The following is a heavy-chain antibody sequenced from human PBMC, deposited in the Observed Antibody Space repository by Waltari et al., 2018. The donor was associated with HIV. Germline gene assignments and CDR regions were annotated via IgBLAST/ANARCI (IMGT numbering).Heavy chain of an antibody. CDR3: ARDHFDSSGYYLYYYYGVDV. J-gene: IGHJ6*02. Sequence: VQLVQSGAEVKKPGASVKVSCKASGYTFSSFYIHWVRPAPGQGLEWMGMINPSGGSTSYAQKFQGRVTMTRDTSTSTVYMELSSLTSEDTAVYFCARDHFDSSGYYLYYYYGVDVWGQGTTVTVSS. V-gene: IGHV1-46*01. CDR1: GYTFSSFY. CDR2: INPSGGST. D-gene: IGHD3-22*01.